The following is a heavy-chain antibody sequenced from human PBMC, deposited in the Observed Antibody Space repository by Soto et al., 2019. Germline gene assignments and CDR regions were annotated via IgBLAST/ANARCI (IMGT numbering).Heavy chain of an antibody. CDR3: ARGPEDTATFDY. D-gene: IGHD5-18*01. V-gene: IGHV4-31*03. J-gene: IGHJ4*02. CDR2: IYYSGST. CDR1: GGSISSGGYY. Sequence: QVQLQESGPGLVKPSQTLSLTCTVSGGSISSGGYYWSWIRQHPGKGLEWIGYIYYSGSTYYNPSLKSRATISVDTSKNQFSLNLSSVTAADTAVYYCARGPEDTATFDYWGQGTLVTVSS.